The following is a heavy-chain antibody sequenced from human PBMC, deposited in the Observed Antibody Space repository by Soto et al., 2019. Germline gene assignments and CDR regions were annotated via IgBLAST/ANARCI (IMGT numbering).Heavy chain of an antibody. V-gene: IGHV3-30*18. D-gene: IGHD6-13*01. CDR2: ISNDGSDK. CDR1: GFTFNHYG. CDR3: AKDQGIAASHGID. J-gene: IGHJ3*01. Sequence: QVQLVESGGGVVQPGRSLRLSCAASGFTFNHYGMHWVRQAPGKGLEWVAVISNDGSDKYYADSVKGRLTISRDNSKDTLYLQMNSLRAEDTAVYYCAKDQGIAASHGIDWGQWTMVTVSS.